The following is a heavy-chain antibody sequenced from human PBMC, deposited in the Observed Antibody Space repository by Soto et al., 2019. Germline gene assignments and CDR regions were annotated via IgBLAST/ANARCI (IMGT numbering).Heavy chain of an antibody. CDR3: ARYDSSGYYYDLRFDP. CDR2: ISSSSSTI. J-gene: IGHJ5*02. Sequence: GGSLRLSCAASGFTFSSYSMNWVRQAPGKGLEWVSYISSSSSTIYYADSVKGRFTISRDNAKNSLYLQMNSLRDEDTAVYYCARYDSSGYYYDLRFDPWGQGTLVTVSS. V-gene: IGHV3-48*02. CDR1: GFTFSSYS. D-gene: IGHD3-22*01.